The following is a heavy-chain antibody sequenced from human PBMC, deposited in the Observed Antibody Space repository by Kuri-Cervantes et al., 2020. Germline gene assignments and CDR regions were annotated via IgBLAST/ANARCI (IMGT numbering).Heavy chain of an antibody. CDR1: GFTLSQFA. CDR3: AGDKGSHFGDVWIPSLDP. V-gene: IGHV3-48*04. CDR2: VGFTNDVT. J-gene: IGHJ5*02. D-gene: IGHD5-12*01. Sequence: GESLKISCAVSGFTLSQFAMNWVRQTPEKGLEWVAYVGFTNDVTGYADAVRGRFTVSRDNAKNSLYLQMNSLRVEATALYYCAGDKGSHFGDVWIPSLDPWGQGTLVTVSS.